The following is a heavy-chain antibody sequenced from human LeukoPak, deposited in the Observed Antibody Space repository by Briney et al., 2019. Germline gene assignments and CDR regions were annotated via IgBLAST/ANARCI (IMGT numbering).Heavy chain of an antibody. CDR1: GFTFDDYA. CDR2: ISWNSDMI. V-gene: IGHV3-9*01. D-gene: IGHD2-2*01. J-gene: IGHJ3*02. Sequence: GGSLRLSCAASGFTFDDYAMHWVRQAPGKGLEWVSGISWNSDMIGYADSVKGRFTISRDNAKNSLYLQMNSLRAEDTAVYYCARELVVPAAPGAFDIWGQGTMVTVSS. CDR3: ARELVVPAAPGAFDI.